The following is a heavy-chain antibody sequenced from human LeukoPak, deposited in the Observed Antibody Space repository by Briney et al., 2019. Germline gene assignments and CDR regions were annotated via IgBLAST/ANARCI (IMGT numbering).Heavy chain of an antibody. J-gene: IGHJ4*02. D-gene: IGHD6-13*01. Sequence: SQTLSLTCTVSGGSISSGSYYWSWIRQPAGKGLEWIGRIYTSGSTNYNPSLKGRVTISVDTSKNQFSLKLSSVTAADTAVYYCARGTGYSSSWPIDYWGQGTLVTVSS. CDR3: ARGTGYSSSWPIDY. CDR1: GGSISSGSYY. V-gene: IGHV4-61*02. CDR2: IYTSGST.